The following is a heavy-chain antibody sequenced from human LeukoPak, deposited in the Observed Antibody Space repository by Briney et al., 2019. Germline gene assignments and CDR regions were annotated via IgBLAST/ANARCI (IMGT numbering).Heavy chain of an antibody. CDR3: SRLRGYSYGYADF. J-gene: IGHJ4*02. D-gene: IGHD5-18*01. CDR2: ISDDGDKI. Sequence: GGSLRLSCTASGITFSGYGLHWVRQAPGKGLEWVAVISDDGDKIHYADSVQGRFTISRDNAKNSLYLQMNSLRAEDTAVYYCSRLRGYSYGYADFWGQGTLVTVSS. V-gene: IGHV3-33*05. CDR1: GITFSGYG.